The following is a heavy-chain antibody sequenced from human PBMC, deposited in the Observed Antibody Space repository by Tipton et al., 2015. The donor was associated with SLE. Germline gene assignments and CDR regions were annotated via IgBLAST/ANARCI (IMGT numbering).Heavy chain of an antibody. Sequence: TLSLTCTVSGTSISGYYWNWIRQSPGRGLEWVGYISYSGNTNYNPSLKRRVTISVDTSKTHFSLNLGSVTAADTAVYYCARGGLGSDLRGSIYLGLWGQGALVTVSS. J-gene: IGHJ1*01. D-gene: IGHD7-27*01. V-gene: IGHV4-59*01. CDR3: ARGGLGSDLRGSIYLGL. CDR1: GTSISGYY. CDR2: ISYSGNT.